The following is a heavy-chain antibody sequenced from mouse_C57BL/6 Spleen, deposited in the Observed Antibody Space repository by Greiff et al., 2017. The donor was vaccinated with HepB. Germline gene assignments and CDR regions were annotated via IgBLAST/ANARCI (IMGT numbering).Heavy chain of an antibody. CDR1: GYTFTSYW. J-gene: IGHJ2*01. CDR3: ARSHGSSYAFDY. V-gene: IGHV1-69*01. CDR2: IDPSDSYT. D-gene: IGHD1-1*01. Sequence: QVQLKESGAELVMPGASVKLSCKASGYTFTSYWMHWVKQRPGQGLEWIGEIDPSDSYTNYNQKFKGKSTLTVDKSSSTAYMQLSSLTSEDSAVYYCARSHGSSYAFDYWGQGTTLTVSS.